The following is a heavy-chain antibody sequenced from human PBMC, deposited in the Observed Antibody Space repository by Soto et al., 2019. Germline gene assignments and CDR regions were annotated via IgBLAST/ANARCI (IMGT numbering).Heavy chain of an antibody. CDR3: ARGSSGYISSWYYFDY. CDR2: ISGIGGST. CDR1: GSTFTDYA. J-gene: IGHJ4*02. Sequence: PWGSLRLSCAASGSTFTDYALIFCRHSPVKWLEWVATISGIGGSTYLADSVKGRLSISRDNSKNTVSLLMNSLRAEDTAVYFCARGSSGYISSWYYFDYWGRGTLVTVS. D-gene: IGHD6-13*01. V-gene: IGHV3-23*01.